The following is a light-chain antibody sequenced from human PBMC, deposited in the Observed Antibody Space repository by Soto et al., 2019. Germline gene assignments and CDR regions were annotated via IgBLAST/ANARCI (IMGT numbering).Light chain of an antibody. Sequence: VLTQSPGTVSLSPGERATLFCRTSQSVSSDFLAWYQQKPGQAPRLLIYGVFNRATGIPARFSGSGSGTDFTLTINGLEPEDSAVYYCQHYDCSPRTFGQGTKVEI. CDR3: QHYDCSPRT. CDR1: QSVSSDF. J-gene: IGKJ2*01. CDR2: GVF. V-gene: IGKV3-20*01.